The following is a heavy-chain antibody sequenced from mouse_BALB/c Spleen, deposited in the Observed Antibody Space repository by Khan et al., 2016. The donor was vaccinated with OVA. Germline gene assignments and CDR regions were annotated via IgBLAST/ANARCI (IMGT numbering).Heavy chain of an antibody. D-gene: IGHD2-14*01. V-gene: IGHV2-6-4*01. CDR3: ARAYYRYDGYYAMDF. CDR1: GFSLSRYN. Sequence: QVQLQQSGPGLVAPSQSLSITCTVSGFSLSRYNIHWVRQPPGKGLEWLGMIWAGGGTDYNSTLKSRLNISKDNSKSQVFLKTNSLQTDDTAMYYCARAYYRYDGYYAMDFWGQGTSVTVSS. J-gene: IGHJ4*01. CDR2: IWAGGGT.